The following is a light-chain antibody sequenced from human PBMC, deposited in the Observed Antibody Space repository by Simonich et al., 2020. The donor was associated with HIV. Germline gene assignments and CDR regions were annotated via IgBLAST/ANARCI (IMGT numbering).Light chain of an antibody. CDR2: LGS. J-gene: IGKJ4*01. CDR3: IQALQTPLT. Sequence: DIVMTQSPLSLPVTPGEPASISCRSSQSLLHSNGYNYLYWYLQKPGQSRQLLIYLGSNRASGVPDRFSGSGSGTDFTLKISRVEAEDVGVYYCIQALQTPLTFGGGTKVEIK. CDR1: QSLLHSNGYNY. V-gene: IGKV2-28*01.